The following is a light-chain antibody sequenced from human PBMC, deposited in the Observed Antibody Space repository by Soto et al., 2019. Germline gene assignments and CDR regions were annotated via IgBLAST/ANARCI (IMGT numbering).Light chain of an antibody. V-gene: IGLV2-8*01. CDR3: SSYAGSNNVV. Sequence: QSALGQPPSASGSPGQSVTISCTGTSSDVGGYNYVSWYQQHPGKAPKLMIYEVSKRPSGVPDRFSGSKSGNTASLTVSGLQPEDDSNYYCSSYAGSNNVVFGGGTQLTVL. J-gene: IGLJ2*01. CDR1: SSDVGGYNY. CDR2: EVS.